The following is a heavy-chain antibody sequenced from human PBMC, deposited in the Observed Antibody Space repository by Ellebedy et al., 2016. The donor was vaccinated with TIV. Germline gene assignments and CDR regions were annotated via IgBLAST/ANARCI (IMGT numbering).Heavy chain of an antibody. V-gene: IGHV3-48*03. Sequence: PGGSLRLSCAASGFTFSSYEMNWVRQAPGKGLEWVSHISSSGSTLSYADSVKGRFTISRDNAKNSLYLQMNSLRAEDTAVYYCASPTSLYYDILTGYYNMSWGQGTLVTVSS. CDR2: ISSSGSTL. CDR1: GFTFSSYE. CDR3: ASPTSLYYDILTGYYNMS. J-gene: IGHJ5*02. D-gene: IGHD3-9*01.